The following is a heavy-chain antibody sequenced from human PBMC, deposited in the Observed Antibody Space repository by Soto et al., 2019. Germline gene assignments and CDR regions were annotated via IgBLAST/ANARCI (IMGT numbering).Heavy chain of an antibody. CDR1: GYTFTSYD. D-gene: IGHD5-18*01. CDR2: MNPNSGNT. Sequence: QVQLVQSGAEVKKPGASVKVSCKASGYTFTSYDINWVRQATGQGLEWMGWMNPNSGNTGYAQKFQGRVTMTSNTSISTAYMELSSLTSEDTAVYYCTRVVYLSRGYSYGPGGYWGQGTLVTVSS. J-gene: IGHJ4*02. V-gene: IGHV1-8*01. CDR3: TRVVYLSRGYSYGPGGY.